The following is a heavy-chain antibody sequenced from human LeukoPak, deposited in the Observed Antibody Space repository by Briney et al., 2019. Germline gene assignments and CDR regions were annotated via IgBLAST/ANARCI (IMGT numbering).Heavy chain of an antibody. V-gene: IGHV1-2*02. CDR1: GYTLTGNY. Sequence: ASVKVSCKASGYTLTGNYMHWVRQAPGQGLEWMGWINPTSGVTNYAQKCQGRVTMTRDTSISTAYIYLSRLTSDDTAVYYCARAPADSYGSGSPYYFDYWGQGTLVTVSS. D-gene: IGHD3-10*01. CDR2: INPTSGVT. J-gene: IGHJ4*02. CDR3: ARAPADSYGSGSPYYFDY.